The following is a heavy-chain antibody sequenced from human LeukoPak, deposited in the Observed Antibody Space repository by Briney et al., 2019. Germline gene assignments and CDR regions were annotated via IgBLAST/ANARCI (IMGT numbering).Heavy chain of an antibody. D-gene: IGHD3-16*01. CDR2: INPSSGST. CDR1: GYTFSSYY. J-gene: IGHJ6*03. Sequence: ASVKVSCKASGYTFSSYYIHWVRQAPGQGLEWMGIINPSSGSTSYAQKFQGRVTMTSDTSTTTVYMELSSLRSEDTAVYYCARGRAWGSYYYFYLDVWGKGPTVTISS. V-gene: IGHV1-46*01. CDR3: ARGRAWGSYYYFYLDV.